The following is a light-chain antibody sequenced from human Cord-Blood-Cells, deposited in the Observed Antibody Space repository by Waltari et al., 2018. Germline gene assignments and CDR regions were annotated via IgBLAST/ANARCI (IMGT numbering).Light chain of an antibody. CDR3: SSYAGSNNFLNWV. CDR2: EVS. V-gene: IGLV2-8*01. Sequence: QSALTQPPPAYWPPGQSVTIFCTGTSRDVGGYKHSPWYQQHPGKAPKLTIYEVSKRPSGVPDRFSGSKSGNTASLTVSGLQAEDEADYYCSSYAGSNNFLNWVFGGGTKLTVL. CDR1: SRDVGGYKH. J-gene: IGLJ3*02.